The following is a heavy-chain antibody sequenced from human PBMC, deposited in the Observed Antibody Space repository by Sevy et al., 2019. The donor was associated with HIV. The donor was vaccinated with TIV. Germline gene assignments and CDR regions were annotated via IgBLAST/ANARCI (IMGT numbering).Heavy chain of an antibody. Sequence: SETLSLTCTVSTGYINNYYWTWVRQSPGKGLEWIGYIYYRGNTNYNPSLKSRVSMSIDTNKEQFSLTLTSVTGADSAIYYCAGAEYGDSRGWYGWLDAWGQGILVTVSS. CDR2: IYYRGNT. CDR3: AGAEYGDSRGWYGWLDA. D-gene: IGHD6-19*01. CDR1: TGYINNYY. V-gene: IGHV4-59*01. J-gene: IGHJ5*02.